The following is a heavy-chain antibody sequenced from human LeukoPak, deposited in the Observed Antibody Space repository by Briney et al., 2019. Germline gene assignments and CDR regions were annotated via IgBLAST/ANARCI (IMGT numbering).Heavy chain of an antibody. D-gene: IGHD2-21*01. CDR2: ISAYNGNT. V-gene: IGHV1-18*01. J-gene: IGHJ4*02. CDR3: ARDLAYQLDY. Sequence: ASVTVSFKASGYTPTSYGISWVRQAPGQGLEWMGWISAYNGNTNYAQKLQGRVTMTTDTSTSTAYMELRSLRSDDTAVYYCARDLAYQLDYWGQGTLVTVSS. CDR1: GYTPTSYG.